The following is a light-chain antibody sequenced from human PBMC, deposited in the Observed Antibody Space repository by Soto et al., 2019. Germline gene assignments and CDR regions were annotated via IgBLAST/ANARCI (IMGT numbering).Light chain of an antibody. V-gene: IGLV3-1*01. Sequence: SSELTQPPSVSVSPGQTASITCSGDKLGDKYACWYQQKPGQSPVLVIYQDSKRPSGIPERFSGYNAGNTATLTISGTQAMDEADYYCQAWDSSTAVFGGGTKVTVL. CDR2: QDS. CDR3: QAWDSSTAV. CDR1: KLGDKY. J-gene: IGLJ2*01.